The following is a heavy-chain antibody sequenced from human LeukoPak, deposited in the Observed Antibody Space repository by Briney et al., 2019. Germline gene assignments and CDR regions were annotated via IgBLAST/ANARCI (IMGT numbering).Heavy chain of an antibody. Sequence: GGSLKLSCATSGFTFSSSAMHWVRQASGKGLEWGGHIRSKANTYATTYAASVKGRFTISRDDSKNTGYLQMNSLKSEDTAVYYCASPNDYGDQFYFDFWGQGTLVTVSS. CDR2: IRSKANTYAT. J-gene: IGHJ4*02. CDR1: GFTFSSSA. V-gene: IGHV3-73*01. D-gene: IGHD4-17*01. CDR3: ASPNDYGDQFYFDF.